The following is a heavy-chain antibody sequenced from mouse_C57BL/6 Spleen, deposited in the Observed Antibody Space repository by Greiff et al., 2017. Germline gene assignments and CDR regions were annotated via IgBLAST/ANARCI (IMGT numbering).Heavy chain of an antibody. Sequence: VQLQQPGAELVKPGASVKLSCKASGYTFTSYWMHWVKQRPGQGLEWIGMIHPNSGSTNYNEKFKSKATLTVDKSSSTAYMQLSSLTSEDSAVYYCARRDYDIFDYWGQGTTLTVSS. CDR2: IHPNSGST. CDR1: GYTFTSYW. CDR3: ARRDYDIFDY. J-gene: IGHJ2*01. V-gene: IGHV1-64*01. D-gene: IGHD2-4*01.